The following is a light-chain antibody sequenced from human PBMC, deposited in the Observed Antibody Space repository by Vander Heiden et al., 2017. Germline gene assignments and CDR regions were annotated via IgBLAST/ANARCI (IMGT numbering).Light chain of an antibody. V-gene: IGKV2-28*01. CDR1: QSLLNINGYNS. J-gene: IGKJ1*01. CDR3: MQSLQSLWT. Sequence: VRTHPPSSLPVTPGDLAVISCRSSQSLLNINGYNSLDWYLQKPGQSPQLLIYLASTRASGVPDRFSGSGSGTEFTLNISRVEAEDVGVFYCMQSLQSLWTFGQGTKLEIK. CDR2: LAS.